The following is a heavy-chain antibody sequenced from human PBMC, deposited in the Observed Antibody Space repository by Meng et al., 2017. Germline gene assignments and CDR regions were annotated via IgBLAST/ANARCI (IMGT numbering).Heavy chain of an antibody. CDR1: GYTFTSYT. CDR2: IKSANGDA. V-gene: IGHV1-3*01. J-gene: IGHJ5*02. Sequence: QGQVVQSGAEVEKPGASVKVSCKASGYTFTSYTIHWVRQAPGQSLAWMGWIKSANGDAKYSQKFQGRLTLTRDTSASTAYLELSSLTFEDTAVYYCARGTGSSWFDPWGQGTLVTVSS. CDR3: ARGTGSSWFDP. D-gene: IGHD6-13*01.